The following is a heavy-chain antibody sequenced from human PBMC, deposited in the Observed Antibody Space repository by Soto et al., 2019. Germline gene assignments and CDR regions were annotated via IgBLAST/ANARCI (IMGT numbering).Heavy chain of an antibody. V-gene: IGHV3-21*01. D-gene: IGHD2-15*01. CDR2: ISISSSYI. CDR3: ASGPSGAYDY. CDR1: GFTFGSYS. J-gene: IGHJ4*02. Sequence: EVQLVESGGGLVKPGGSLRLSCAASGFTFGSYSRNWVGRPPGKGLEWSPSISISSSYISYADSVKGGFTISRDNAKNSLYLQMNSLRAEDTAVYYCASGPSGAYDYWGQGTLVTVSS.